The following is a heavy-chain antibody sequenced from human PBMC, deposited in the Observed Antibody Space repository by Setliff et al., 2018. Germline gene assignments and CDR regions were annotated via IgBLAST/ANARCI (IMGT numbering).Heavy chain of an antibody. J-gene: IGHJ5*02. CDR2: INHRGST. CDR3: GRGFSRIEGWGNWFDP. D-gene: IGHD2-15*01. CDR1: GGTFSDYH. V-gene: IGHV4-34*08. Sequence: SETLSLTCAAYGGTFSDYHWTWIRQSPEKGLEWIGEINHRGSTNYNPSLKSRVTISIHMSWNQFSLRLSSLTAADTAVYYCGRGFSRIEGWGNWFDPWGQGILVTVSS.